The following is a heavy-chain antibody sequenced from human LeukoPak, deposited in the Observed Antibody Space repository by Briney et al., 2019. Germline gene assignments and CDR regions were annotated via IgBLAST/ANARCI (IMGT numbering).Heavy chain of an antibody. V-gene: IGHV4-39*01. CDR3: ARHKKSYYFDSSGPVDY. CDR2: IYYSVGT. D-gene: IGHD3-22*01. J-gene: IGHJ4*02. CDR1: GGSISSSTYY. Sequence: SETLSLTCTVSGGSISSSTYYWGWIRQPPWKGLEWIASIYYSVGTFYNPSLNSRVTISVDTSKNQFSLKLSSVTAADTAVYYCARHKKSYYFDSSGPVDYWGQGTLVTVSS.